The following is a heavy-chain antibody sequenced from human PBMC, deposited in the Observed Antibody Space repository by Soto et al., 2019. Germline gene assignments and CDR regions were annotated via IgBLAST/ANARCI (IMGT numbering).Heavy chain of an antibody. CDR2: IWYDGSNK. CDR3: ARRCGGDCYIYGMDV. D-gene: IGHD2-21*02. CDR1: GFTFSNYG. Sequence: GGSLRLSCAASGFTFSNYGMHWVRQAPGKGLEWVAVIWYDGSNKYYADSVKGRFTISRDNSKNTLYLQMNSLRAEDTAVYYCARRCGGDCYIYGMDVWGQGTTVTV. V-gene: IGHV3-33*01. J-gene: IGHJ6*02.